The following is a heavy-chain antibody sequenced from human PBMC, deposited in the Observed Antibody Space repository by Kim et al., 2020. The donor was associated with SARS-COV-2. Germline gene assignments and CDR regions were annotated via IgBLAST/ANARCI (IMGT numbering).Heavy chain of an antibody. CDR2: ISSSGNEI. J-gene: IGHJ4*01. Sequence: GGSLRLSCAASEFTLSSYNLNWVRQAPGKGLEWVASISSSGNEIHYLDSVKGRFTISRDNAKNSLYLQMNSLRVEDTAVYYCAKVGRQYSYGYYYFDSWG. V-gene: IGHV3-21*01. CDR1: EFTLSSYN. D-gene: IGHD5-18*01. CDR3: AKVGRQYSYGYYYFDS.